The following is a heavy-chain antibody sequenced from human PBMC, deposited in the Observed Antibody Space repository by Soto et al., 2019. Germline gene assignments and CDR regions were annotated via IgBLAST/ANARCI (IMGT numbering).Heavy chain of an antibody. J-gene: IGHJ6*02. CDR3: ARAPAIVGVVTNYQYGMDV. D-gene: IGHD3-3*01. Sequence: QVQLVESGGGLVKPGGSLRLSCAASGFTFSDYYMSWIRQAPGKGREWVSYISSSGSTIYYADSVKGRFTISRDNAKNTLYLPMNSLRAEETAVYYCARAPAIVGVVTNYQYGMDVWGQGPTVPVS. CDR1: GFTFSDYY. V-gene: IGHV3-11*01. CDR2: ISSSGSTI.